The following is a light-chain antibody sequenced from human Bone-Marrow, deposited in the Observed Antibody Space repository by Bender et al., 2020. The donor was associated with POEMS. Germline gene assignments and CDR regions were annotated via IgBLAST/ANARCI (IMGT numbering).Light chain of an antibody. J-gene: IGLJ3*02. Sequence: SDVLTQPPSVSVAPGKTATITCGGDIIGGKSVHWYQQRPGRAPILVVYDDSDRPSGIPERFSGSNSGNTAALTIGRAEAGDEADYYCQVWDSSSDHPVFGGGTKLTVL. CDR1: IIGGKS. CDR3: QVWDSSSDHPV. V-gene: IGLV3-21*03. CDR2: DDS.